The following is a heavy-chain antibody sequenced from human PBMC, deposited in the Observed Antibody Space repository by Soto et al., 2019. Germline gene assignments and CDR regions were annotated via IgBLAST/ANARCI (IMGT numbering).Heavy chain of an antibody. CDR3: ATLYSYCSGGSRYDY. D-gene: IGHD2-15*01. CDR2: FDPEDGET. V-gene: IGHV1-24*01. J-gene: IGHJ4*02. CDR1: GYTLTELS. Sequence: ASVKVSCKVSGYTLTELSMHWVRQAPGKGLEWMGGFDPEDGETIYAQKFQGRVTMTEDTSTDTAYMELSSLRSEDTAVYYCATLYSYCSGGSRYDYWGQGTLVTVSS.